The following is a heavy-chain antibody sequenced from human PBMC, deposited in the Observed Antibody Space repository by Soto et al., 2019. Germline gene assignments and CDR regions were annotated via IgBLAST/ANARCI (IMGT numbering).Heavy chain of an antibody. CDR1: GYTFTSYP. CDR3: ARDLNLYCSGGSCYSGFYYYYGMDV. CDR2: IIPILGIA. D-gene: IGHD2-15*01. J-gene: IGHJ6*02. Sequence: VKVSCKASGYTFTSYPISWVRQAPGQGLEWMGRIIPILGIANYARKFQGRVTITADKSTSTAYMELSSLRSEDTAVYYCARDLNLYCSGGSCYSGFYYYYGMDVWGQGTTVTVSS. V-gene: IGHV1-69*10.